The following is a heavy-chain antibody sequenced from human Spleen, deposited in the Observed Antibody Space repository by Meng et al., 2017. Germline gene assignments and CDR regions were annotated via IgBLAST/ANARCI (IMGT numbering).Heavy chain of an antibody. J-gene: IGHJ3*02. D-gene: IGHD3-16*01. V-gene: IGHV5-51*01. CDR2: IYPGDSDT. CDR1: GFSFSNYL. Sequence: ESLKISCKGSGFSFSNYLIGWVRQMPGKGLECMGIIYPGDSDTRYSPSFQGQVSISADRSISTAYLQWSSLKASDTAMYYCATTTLITNAFDIWGQGTMVTVSS. CDR3: ATTTLITNAFDI.